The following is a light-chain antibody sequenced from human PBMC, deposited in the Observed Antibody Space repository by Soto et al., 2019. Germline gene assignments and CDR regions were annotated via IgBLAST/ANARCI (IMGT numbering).Light chain of an antibody. CDR1: QDISKS. V-gene: IGKV1-16*01. J-gene: IGKJ5*01. CDR2: DAS. CDR3: QQYNTYST. Sequence: DTQMTQSPSSLSASVGDRVTITFRTSQDISKSLVWFQQKPRKAPKPLIYDASSLESGVPSRFSGSGSGTEFTLTISSLQPDDFATYYCQQYNTYSTFGQGTRLE.